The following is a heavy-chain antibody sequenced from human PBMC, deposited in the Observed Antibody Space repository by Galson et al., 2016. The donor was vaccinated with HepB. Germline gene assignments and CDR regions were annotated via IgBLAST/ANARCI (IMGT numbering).Heavy chain of an antibody. Sequence: SVKVSCKASGYTFTTYAMYWVRQAPGQRLEWMGWINAANGDTKYSQKLQGRGTITWDISANTAYMELSSLRSEDTAVYYCARGHIVATVDYYYYGLDVWGQGTTVTVSS. J-gene: IGHJ6*02. V-gene: IGHV1-3*01. CDR1: GYTFTTYA. D-gene: IGHD5-12*01. CDR3: ARGHIVATVDYYYYGLDV. CDR2: INAANGDT.